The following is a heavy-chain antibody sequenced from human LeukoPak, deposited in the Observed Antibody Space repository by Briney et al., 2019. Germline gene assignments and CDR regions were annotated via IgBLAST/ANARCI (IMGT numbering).Heavy chain of an antibody. J-gene: IGHJ1*01. V-gene: IGHV3-66*01. CDR2: IYSGGST. CDR1: GFTVSSNY. CDR3: ATKGPYYYGSGLNLQH. D-gene: IGHD3-10*01. Sequence: GGSLRLSCAASGFTVSSNYMSWVRQAPGKGLEWVSDIYSGGSTYYADSVKGRFTISRDNSKNTLYLQMNSLRAEDTAVYYCATKGPYYYGSGLNLQHWGQGTLVTVSS.